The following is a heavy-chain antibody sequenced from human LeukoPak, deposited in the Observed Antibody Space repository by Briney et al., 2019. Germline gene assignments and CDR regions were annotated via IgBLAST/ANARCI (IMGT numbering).Heavy chain of an antibody. V-gene: IGHV4-4*07. CDR2: IYTTGGT. CDR3: ARRNGGMGGYFD. J-gene: IGHJ4*02. Sequence: SETLSLSCSVSGGSISTYYWSWIRQPAGKGLEWIGRIYTTGGTNYNPSLKSRVTMSVDTSKNQFSLKLTSVTAADTAVYYCARRNGGMGGYFDWGQGTLVTVSS. CDR1: GGSISTYY. D-gene: IGHD1-26*01.